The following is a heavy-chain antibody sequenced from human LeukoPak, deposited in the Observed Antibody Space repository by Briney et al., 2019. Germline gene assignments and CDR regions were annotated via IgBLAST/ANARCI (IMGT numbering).Heavy chain of an antibody. CDR2: ISYDGSNK. D-gene: IGHD3-16*01. CDR1: GFTFSGYG. CDR3: AKDRIRLTTFGYYYYGMDV. J-gene: IGHJ6*02. V-gene: IGHV3-30*18. Sequence: GGSLRLSCAASGFTFSGYGMHWVRQAPGKGLKWVAVISYDGSNKYYADSVKGRFTISRDNSENTLYLQMNSLRTEDAAVYFCAKDRIRLTTFGYYYYGMDVWGQGTTVTVSS.